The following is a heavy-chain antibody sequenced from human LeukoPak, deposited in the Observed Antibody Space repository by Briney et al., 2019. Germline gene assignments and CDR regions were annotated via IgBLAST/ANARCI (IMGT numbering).Heavy chain of an antibody. CDR1: GFTFSLYS. Sequence: GGSLRLSCAASGFTFSLYSMNWVRQAPGKGLEWVAVISYDGSNKYYADSVKGRFTISRDNSKNTLYLQMNSLRAEDTAVYYCAKGGVPVVSPAVNWGQGTLVTVSS. CDR3: AKGGVPVVSPAVN. D-gene: IGHD2-2*01. CDR2: ISYDGSNK. J-gene: IGHJ4*02. V-gene: IGHV3-30*18.